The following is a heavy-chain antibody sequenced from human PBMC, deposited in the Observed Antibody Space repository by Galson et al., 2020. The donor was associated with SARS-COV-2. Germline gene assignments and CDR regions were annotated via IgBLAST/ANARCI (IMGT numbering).Heavy chain of an antibody. CDR1: GFTFSSYA. D-gene: IGHD3-22*01. Sequence: TGGSLRLSCAASGFTFSSYAMSWVRQAPGKGLEWVSAISGSGGKTYYADSVKGRFTISRDNSKTTLYLQMNSLRAEDTAVYYCAKDGLYYYDSSGNMQNAFDIWGQGTMVTVSS. V-gene: IGHV3-23*01. CDR3: AKDGLYYYDSSGNMQNAFDI. J-gene: IGHJ3*02. CDR2: ISGSGGKT.